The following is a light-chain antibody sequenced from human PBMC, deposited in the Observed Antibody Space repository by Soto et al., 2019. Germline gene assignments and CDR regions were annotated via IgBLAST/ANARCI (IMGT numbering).Light chain of an antibody. J-gene: IGKJ1*01. Sequence: EIVLTQSPGTLSLSPGERATLYCRASQSVPSNFLAWYQQRPGQAPTLLIYDVSRRSAGIPDRFSGSGSGTDFTLTISSLEPEDFAVYYCQQYDSSWTFGQGTKVVIK. CDR2: DVS. CDR3: QQYDSSWT. V-gene: IGKV3-20*01. CDR1: QSVPSNF.